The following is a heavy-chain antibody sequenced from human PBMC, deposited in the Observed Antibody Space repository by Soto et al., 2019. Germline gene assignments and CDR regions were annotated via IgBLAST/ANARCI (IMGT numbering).Heavy chain of an antibody. J-gene: IGHJ4*02. CDR2: SRGKDTP. Sequence: GGSLRLSCAASGFTFSDHYLDWVRQAPGKGLEWVGRSRGKDTPQYAASVKGRFTISRDDSQNSMYLHLNSLKIEDTAVYYCGRVRRSDGNKQLDYWGQGTLVTVSS. CDR3: GRVRRSDGNKQLDY. D-gene: IGHD1-26*01. CDR1: GFTFSDHY. V-gene: IGHV3-72*01.